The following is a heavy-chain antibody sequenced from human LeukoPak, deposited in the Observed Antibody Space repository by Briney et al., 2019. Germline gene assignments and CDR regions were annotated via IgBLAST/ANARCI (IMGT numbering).Heavy chain of an antibody. V-gene: IGHV3-21*01. CDR3: ARDPYSGGYGAYYYYYMDV. J-gene: IGHJ6*03. Sequence: GGSLRLSCAASGFTFSSYSMNWVRRTPGKGLEWVSSITTSSSYMFYADSVRGRFTISRDNAENSLYLQMNSLRDEDTAVYYCARDPYSGGYGAYYYYYMDVWGKGTTVTVSS. CDR1: GFTFSSYS. D-gene: IGHD6-19*01. CDR2: ITTSSSYM.